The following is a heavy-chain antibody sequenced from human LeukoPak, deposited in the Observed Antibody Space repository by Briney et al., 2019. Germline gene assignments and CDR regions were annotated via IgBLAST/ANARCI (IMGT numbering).Heavy chain of an antibody. Sequence: ASVKVSCKASGYTFTDYYMHWVRQAPGQGLEWMGWINPNSGGTNYAQKFQGRVTMTRDTSNSTAYMELSRLRSDDTAVYYCARTITMVRGVIGWFDPWGQGTLVTVSS. CDR2: INPNSGGT. CDR3: ARTITMVRGVIGWFDP. CDR1: GYTFTDYY. D-gene: IGHD3-10*01. V-gene: IGHV1-2*02. J-gene: IGHJ5*02.